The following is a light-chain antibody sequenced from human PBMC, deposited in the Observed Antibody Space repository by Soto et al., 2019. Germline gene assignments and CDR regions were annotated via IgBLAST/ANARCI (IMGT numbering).Light chain of an antibody. Sequence: DVQMTQSPSSLSASVGDRVTITCRASQSISNWLAWYQQKPGKAPKVLIYDASSLQTGVPSRFSGSGSGTEFTLTISSLQPDDFATYYCQQYNTYLTFGQGTKVDIK. CDR3: QQYNTYLT. J-gene: IGKJ1*01. CDR1: QSISNW. CDR2: DAS. V-gene: IGKV1-5*01.